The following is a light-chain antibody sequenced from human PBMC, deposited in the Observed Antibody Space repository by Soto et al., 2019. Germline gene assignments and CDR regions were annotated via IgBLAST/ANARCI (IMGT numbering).Light chain of an antibody. CDR3: GTWDSSLSAVV. V-gene: IGLV1-51*01. J-gene: IGLJ2*01. Sequence: QSVLTQPRSVSAAPGQTVTISCSGSSSNIGSNYVSWYQQVPGTAPKLVIYDKNKRPSAIPARFSGAESGTSATLVIAGLQNGDEAIYYCGTWDSSLSAVVFGGGTKLTVL. CDR2: DKN. CDR1: SSNIGSNY.